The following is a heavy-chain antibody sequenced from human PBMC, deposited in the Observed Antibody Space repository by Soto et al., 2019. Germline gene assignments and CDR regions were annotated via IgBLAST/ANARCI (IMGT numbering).Heavy chain of an antibody. CDR1: CGSISSGGYS. D-gene: IGHD1-7*01. J-gene: IGHJ6*02. CDR2: IYHSGST. V-gene: IGHV4-30-2*01. CDR3: ARVGSITGTTPKGGMDV. Sequence: PSETLSLTYAVSCGSISSGGYSRSLIRRPPGKGLEWIGYIYHSGSTYYNPSLKSRVTISVDRSKNQFSLKLSSVTAADTAVYYCARVGSITGTTPKGGMDVWGQGTTVTVSS.